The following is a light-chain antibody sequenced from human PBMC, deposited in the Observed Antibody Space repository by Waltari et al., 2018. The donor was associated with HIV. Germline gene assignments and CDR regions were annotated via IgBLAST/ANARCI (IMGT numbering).Light chain of an antibody. J-gene: IGLJ3*02. Sequence: QSVLTQPPSVSGAPGQRVTISCTGSSSHIGAGYDVHWYQQLPGTAPKLLIYGNNNRPSGVPDRFSGSKSGTSASLAITGLQAEDEADYYCQSYDSSLSGWVFGGGTKLTVL. CDR1: SSHIGAGYD. V-gene: IGLV1-40*01. CDR3: QSYDSSLSGWV. CDR2: GNN.